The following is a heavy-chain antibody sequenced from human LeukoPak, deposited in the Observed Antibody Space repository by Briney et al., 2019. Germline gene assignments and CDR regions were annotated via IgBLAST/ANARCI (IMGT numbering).Heavy chain of an antibody. V-gene: IGHV4-59*08. CDR3: ARSPLYYYGSGSYYRYVEY. CDR2: IYYSGST. Sequence: SATLSLTCTVSGGSISSYYWSWIRQPPGKGLEWIGYIYYSGSTNYNPSLKSRVTISVDTSKNQFSLKRSSVTAADTAVYYCARSPLYYYGSGSYYRYVEYWGQGTLVTVSS. D-gene: IGHD3-10*01. CDR1: GGSISSYY. J-gene: IGHJ4*02.